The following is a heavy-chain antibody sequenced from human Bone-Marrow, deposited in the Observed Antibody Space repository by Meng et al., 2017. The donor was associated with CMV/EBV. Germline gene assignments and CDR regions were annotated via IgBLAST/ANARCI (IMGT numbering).Heavy chain of an antibody. V-gene: IGHV3-7*01. CDR3: ARDERACISSSCQGYGYFDL. J-gene: IGHJ2*01. D-gene: IGHD2-2*01. Sequence: GGSLRLSCAASGFTFSGYWMNWVRQAPGRGLEWVANIKQGGGEKNYVDSVKGRFTISRDNAKNSLYLQMNSLRAEDTAVYYCARDERACISSSCQGYGYFDLWGRGTLVTVSS. CDR2: IKQGGGEK. CDR1: GFTFSGYW.